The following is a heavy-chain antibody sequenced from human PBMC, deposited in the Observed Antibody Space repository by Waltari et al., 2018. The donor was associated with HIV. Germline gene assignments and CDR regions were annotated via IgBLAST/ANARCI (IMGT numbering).Heavy chain of an antibody. CDR2: IYYSGST. D-gene: IGHD3-22*01. V-gene: IGHV4-31*03. CDR1: GGSISSGFYY. Sequence: QVQLQESGPGLVKPSQTLSLTCTVSGGSISSGFYYWSWIRQHPGKGLEWIGYIYYSGSTYYNPSLKSRVTISVDTSKSQFSLKLSSVTAADTAVYYCARHYYDSSGYLGHAFDIWGQGTMVTVSS. CDR3: ARHYYDSSGYLGHAFDI. J-gene: IGHJ3*02.